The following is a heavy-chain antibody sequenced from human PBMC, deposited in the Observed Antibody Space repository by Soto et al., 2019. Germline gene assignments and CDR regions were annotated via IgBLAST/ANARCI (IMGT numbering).Heavy chain of an antibody. V-gene: IGHV4-31*03. CDR2: IYYSGST. Sequence: QVQLQESGPGLVKPSQTLSLTCTVSGGSISSGGYYWSWIRQHPGKGLEWIGYIYYSGSTYYNPSLKSGVTITVDTSKNQFSLKLSSVTAADTAVYYCATLMGGDCISTSCRAPYTFDYWGQGTLVTVSS. CDR3: ATLMGGDCISTSCRAPYTFDY. J-gene: IGHJ4*02. D-gene: IGHD2-2*01. CDR1: GGSISSGGYY.